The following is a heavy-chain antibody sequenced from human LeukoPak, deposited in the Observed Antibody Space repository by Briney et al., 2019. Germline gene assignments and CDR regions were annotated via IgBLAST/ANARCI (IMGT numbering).Heavy chain of an antibody. J-gene: IGHJ4*02. CDR1: GGSISSGGYS. V-gene: IGHV4-30-2*01. D-gene: IGHD6-13*01. Sequence: PSQTLSLTCAVSGGSISSGGYSWSWIRQPPGKGLEWIGYIYHSGSTNYNPSLKSRVTISVDTSKNQFSLKLSSVTAADTAVYYCARGLVAAAGTSHGYWGQGTLVTVSS. CDR3: ARGLVAAAGTSHGY. CDR2: IYHSGST.